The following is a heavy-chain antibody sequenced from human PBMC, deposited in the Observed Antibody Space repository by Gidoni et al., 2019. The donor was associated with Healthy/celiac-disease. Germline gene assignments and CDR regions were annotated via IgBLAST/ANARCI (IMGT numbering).Heavy chain of an antibody. Sequence: QVQLVQSGAEVKKPGSSVKVSCKASGGTFRSYAIRWVRQAPGQGLEWMGGIIPIFGTANYAQKFQGRVTITADESTSTAYMELSSLRSEDTAVYYCARGTAMVTSYYYYGMDVWGQGTTVTVSS. CDR2: IIPIFGTA. J-gene: IGHJ6*02. CDR3: ARGTAMVTSYYYYGMDV. CDR1: GGTFRSYA. D-gene: IGHD5-18*01. V-gene: IGHV1-69*01.